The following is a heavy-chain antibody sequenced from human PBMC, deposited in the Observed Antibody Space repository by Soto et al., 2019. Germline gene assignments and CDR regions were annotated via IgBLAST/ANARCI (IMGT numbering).Heavy chain of an antibody. CDR1: GFTFNTYA. V-gene: IGHV3-73*01. D-gene: IGHD2-8*01. Sequence: GGSLRLSCATSGFTFNTYAMHWVRQAPGKGLELVGRVRSKIHNYATSFADSVRGRFTISRNDSDNTVSLEMSGLKSEDTALYYCSRHEEGRRMVFYGMDVWRQGTTVTVSS. J-gene: IGHJ6*02. CDR3: SRHEEGRRMVFYGMDV. CDR2: VRSKIHNYAT.